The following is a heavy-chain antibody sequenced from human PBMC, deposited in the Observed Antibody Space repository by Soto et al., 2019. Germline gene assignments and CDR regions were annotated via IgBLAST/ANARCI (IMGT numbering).Heavy chain of an antibody. V-gene: IGHV4-59*07. Sequence: PSDTLSLTCTVSGGSISSYYWSWIRQPPGKGLEWIGYIYYSGSTNYNPSLKSRVTISVDTSKNQFSLKLSSVTAADTAVYYCARTYSSSWSPYYFDYWGQGTLVTVSS. D-gene: IGHD6-13*01. CDR2: IYYSGST. J-gene: IGHJ4*02. CDR3: ARTYSSSWSPYYFDY. CDR1: GGSISSYY.